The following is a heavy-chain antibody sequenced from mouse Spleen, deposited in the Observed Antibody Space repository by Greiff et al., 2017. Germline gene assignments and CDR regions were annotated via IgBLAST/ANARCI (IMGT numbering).Heavy chain of an antibody. J-gene: IGHJ2*01. CDR2: ISSGGGST. Sequence: EVMLVESGGGLVKLGGSLKLSCAASGFTFSSYYMSWVRQTPEKRLEWVATISSGGGSTYYPDSVKGRFTISRDNAKNTLYLQMSSLNSEDTAVYYCAREGGRGIDYWGQGTTLTVSS. V-gene: IGHV5-9*01. D-gene: IGHD3-3*01. CDR1: GFTFSSYY. CDR3: AREGGRGIDY.